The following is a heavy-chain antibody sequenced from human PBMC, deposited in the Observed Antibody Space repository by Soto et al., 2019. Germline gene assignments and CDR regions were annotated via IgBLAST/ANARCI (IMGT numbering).Heavy chain of an antibody. D-gene: IGHD3-9*01. CDR1: GGSFSGYY. V-gene: IGHV4-34*01. CDR2: INHSGST. Sequence: SETLSLTCAVYGGSFSGYYWSWIRQPPGKGLEWIGEINHSGSTNYNPSLKSRVTISVDTSKNQFSLKLSSVTAADTAVYYCAKTRGGILGCYYHRFHPWGQGTLVTVSS. CDR3: AKTRGGILGCYYHRFHP. J-gene: IGHJ5*02.